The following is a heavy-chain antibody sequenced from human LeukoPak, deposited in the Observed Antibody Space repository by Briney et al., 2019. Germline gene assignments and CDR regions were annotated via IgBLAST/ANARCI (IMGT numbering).Heavy chain of an antibody. CDR2: ISTSGSTI. V-gene: IGHV3-48*03. J-gene: IGHJ4*02. CDR3: ARGVYDY. CDR1: GFTFSSYE. Sequence: TGGSLILSCAASGFTFSSYEMNWVRQAPGKGLEWVSYISTSGSTISYADSVKGRFTISRDNAKNSLYLQMDSLRAEDTAVYHCARGVYDYWGQGTLVTVSS.